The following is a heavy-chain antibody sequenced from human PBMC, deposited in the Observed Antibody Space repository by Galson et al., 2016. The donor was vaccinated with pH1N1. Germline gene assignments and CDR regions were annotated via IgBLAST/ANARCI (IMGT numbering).Heavy chain of an antibody. Sequence: SLRLSCAASGFTFSHYAMHWVRPAPGKGLEWVAVISYVESNKDYADSVKGRFTVSRDNSKNTLYLQMNSLRAEDTALYYCARDHVYGDYFERFFDLWGRGTLVTVSS. CDR2: ISYVESNK. CDR3: ARDHVYGDYFERFFDL. CDR1: GFTFSHYA. D-gene: IGHD4-17*01. J-gene: IGHJ2*01. V-gene: IGHV3-30-3*01.